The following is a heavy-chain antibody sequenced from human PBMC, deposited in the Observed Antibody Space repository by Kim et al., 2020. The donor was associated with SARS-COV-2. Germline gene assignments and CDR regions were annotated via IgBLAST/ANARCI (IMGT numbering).Heavy chain of an antibody. CDR2: IYYSGST. CDR3: ARDWERGGGYSSSSLYYYGMDV. CDR1: GGSVSSGSYY. V-gene: IGHV4-61*01. Sequence: SETLSLTCTVSGGSVSSGSYYWSWIRQPPGKGLEWIGYIYYSGSTNYNPSLKSRVTISVDTSKNQFSLKLSSVTAADTAVYYCARDWERGGGYSSSSLYYYGMDVWGQGTTVTVSS. D-gene: IGHD6-6*01. J-gene: IGHJ6*02.